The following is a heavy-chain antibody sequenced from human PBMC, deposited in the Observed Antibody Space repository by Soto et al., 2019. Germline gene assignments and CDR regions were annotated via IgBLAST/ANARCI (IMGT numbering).Heavy chain of an antibody. CDR1: GGSISSYY. Sequence: SETLSLTCTVSGGSISSYYWSWIRQPPGKGLELIGYVYYSGSTNYNPSLRSRVNISVDTSKNQLSLKMSSVTAADTAVYYCARDPGSRYFDSWGQGILVTVSS. CDR3: ARDPGSRYFDS. J-gene: IGHJ4*02. V-gene: IGHV4-59*01. CDR2: VYYSGST. D-gene: IGHD3-10*01.